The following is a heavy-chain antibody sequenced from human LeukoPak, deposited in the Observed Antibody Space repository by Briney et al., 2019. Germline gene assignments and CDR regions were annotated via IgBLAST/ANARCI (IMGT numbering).Heavy chain of an antibody. J-gene: IGHJ4*02. CDR3: ARDFEAPSNC. CDR1: GFTFSSYS. V-gene: IGHV3-21*01. Sequence: GRSLRLSCAASGFTFSSYSMNWVRQAPGKGLEWVSSISSTSSYIYYADSVKGRFTISRDNAKSTLYLQMNSLRAEDTAVYYCARDFEAPSNCWGQGTLVTVSS. D-gene: IGHD3-9*01. CDR2: ISSTSSYI.